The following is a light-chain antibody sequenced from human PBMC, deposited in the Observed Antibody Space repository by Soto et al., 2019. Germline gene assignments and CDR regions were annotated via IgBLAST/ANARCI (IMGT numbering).Light chain of an antibody. CDR1: SSDVGGYNY. V-gene: IGLV2-8*01. Sequence: QSGRAPPPSPSGSPGQSVAISCTGTSSDVGGYNYVSWYQQHPGKAPKLMIYEVNKRPSGVPDRFSGSKSGNTASLTVSGLQAEDEADYYCSSYAGSSNVFGTGTKVTVL. CDR3: SSYAGSSNV. CDR2: EVN. J-gene: IGLJ1*01.